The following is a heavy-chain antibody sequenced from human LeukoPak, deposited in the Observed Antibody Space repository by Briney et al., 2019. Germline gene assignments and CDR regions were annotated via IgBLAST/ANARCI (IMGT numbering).Heavy chain of an antibody. CDR3: ASVMGYDSGGPMDV. D-gene: IGHD3-22*01. CDR2: IYYSGST. CDR1: GGSISSYY. V-gene: IGHV4-59*01. J-gene: IGHJ6*02. Sequence: SETLSLTCTVSGGSISSYYWSWIRQPPGKGLEWIGYIYYSGSTNYNPSLKSRVTISVDTSKNQFSLKLSSVTAADTAVYYCASVMGYDSGGPMDVWGQGTTVTVSS.